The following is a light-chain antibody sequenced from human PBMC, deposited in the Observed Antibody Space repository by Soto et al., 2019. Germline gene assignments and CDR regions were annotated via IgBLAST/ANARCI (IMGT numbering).Light chain of an antibody. CDR3: QQYNKWPRT. CDR2: CAS. Sequence: EIVLTQSPCTRSLAPWERSTLSFGASQSISSDVAWYQQKPGQAPMLLIYCASTTATGIPARFSGSGSGTEFTLTISSLQSEDFAVYNCQQYNKWPRTFGQGTKVDIK. V-gene: IGKV3-15*01. J-gene: IGKJ2*01. CDR1: QSISSD.